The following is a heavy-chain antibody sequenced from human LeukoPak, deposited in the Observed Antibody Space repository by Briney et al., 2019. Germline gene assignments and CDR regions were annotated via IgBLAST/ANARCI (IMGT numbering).Heavy chain of an antibody. CDR1: GYSLTSYL. V-gene: IGHV5-51*01. D-gene: IGHD3-22*01. J-gene: IGHJ4*02. CDR2: IYPGDSDT. CDR3: ARQYDSSGYYADY. Sequence: VESLKISCKGSGYSLTSYLISWVGPMPGKGLEWMGIIYPGDSDTRYSPSFQGQVTISAHKSISTAYLQGSSLKAPDTAMYYCARQYDSSGYYADYWGQGTLVTVSS.